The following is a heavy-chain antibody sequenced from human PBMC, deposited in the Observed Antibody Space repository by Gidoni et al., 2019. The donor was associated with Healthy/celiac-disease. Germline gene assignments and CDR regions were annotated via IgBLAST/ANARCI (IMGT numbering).Heavy chain of an antibody. CDR2: IIPICGTA. J-gene: IGHJ4*02. CDR3: ASPPRGYYDPYYFDY. CDR1: GGTFSSYA. Sequence: QVQLVQSGAEVKKPGSSVTVSCKASGGTFSSYAISWVRQAPGQGLEWMGGIIPICGTANYAQKFQGRVTITADESTSTAYMELSSLRSEDTAVYYCASPPRGYYDPYYFDYWGQGTLVTVSS. D-gene: IGHD3-22*01. V-gene: IGHV1-69*01.